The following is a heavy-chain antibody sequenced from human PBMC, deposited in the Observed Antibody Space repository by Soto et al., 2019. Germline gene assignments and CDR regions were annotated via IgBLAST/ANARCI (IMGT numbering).Heavy chain of an antibody. D-gene: IGHD2-2*01. J-gene: IGHJ4*02. V-gene: IGHV1-69*12. CDR3: ASLYCISTSCHYYFDY. CDR2: IIPIFGTA. Sequence: QVQLVQSGAEVKKPGSSVKVSCKASGGTFSSYAISWVRQAPGQGLEWMGGIIPIFGTANYAQKFQGRVTITADESTSTAYMELSSLRSEDKAMYYCASLYCISTSCHYYFDYWGQGTLVTVSS. CDR1: GGTFSSYA.